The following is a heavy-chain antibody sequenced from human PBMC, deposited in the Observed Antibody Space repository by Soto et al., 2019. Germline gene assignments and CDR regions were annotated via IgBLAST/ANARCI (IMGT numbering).Heavy chain of an antibody. CDR2: IVVGSGNT. Sequence: VASVKVSCKASGFTFTSSAVQWVRQARGQRLEWIGWIVVGSGNTNYAQKFQERVTITRDMSTSTAYMELSSLRSEDTAVYYCAAEVGATGYYCYYGMDVWGQGTTVTVSS. J-gene: IGHJ6*02. D-gene: IGHD1-26*01. CDR1: GFTFTSSA. CDR3: AAEVGATGYYCYYGMDV. V-gene: IGHV1-58*01.